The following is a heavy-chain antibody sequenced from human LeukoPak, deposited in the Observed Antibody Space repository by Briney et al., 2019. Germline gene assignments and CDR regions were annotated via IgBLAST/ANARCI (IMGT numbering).Heavy chain of an antibody. CDR2: ISYDGSNK. CDR3: AKDVRGAGMDV. Sequence: GGSLRFSCAASGFTFSSYGMHWVRQAPGKGLEWVAVISYDGSNKYYADSVKGRFTISRDNSKNTLYLQMNSLRAEDTAVYYCAKDVRGAGMDVWGQGTTVTVSS. J-gene: IGHJ6*02. CDR1: GFTFSSYG. V-gene: IGHV3-30*18. D-gene: IGHD3-10*01.